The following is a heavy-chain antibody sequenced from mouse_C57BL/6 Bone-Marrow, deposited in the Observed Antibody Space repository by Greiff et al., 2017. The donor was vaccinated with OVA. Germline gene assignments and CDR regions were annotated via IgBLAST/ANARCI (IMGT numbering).Heavy chain of an antibody. CDR3: ARGLLYYYGSSFAY. CDR2: IYPGDGDT. D-gene: IGHD1-1*01. Sequence: VQLQQSGAELVKPGASVKISCKASGYAFSSYWMNWVKQRPGKGLEWIGQIYPGDGDTNYNGKFKGKATLTADKSSSTAYMQLSSLTSEDSAVYFCARGLLYYYGSSFAYWGQGTLVTVSA. V-gene: IGHV1-80*01. CDR1: GYAFSSYW. J-gene: IGHJ3*01.